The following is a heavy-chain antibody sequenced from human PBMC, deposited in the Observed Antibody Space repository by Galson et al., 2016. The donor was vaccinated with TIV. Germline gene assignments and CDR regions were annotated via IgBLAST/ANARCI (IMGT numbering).Heavy chain of an antibody. CDR1: YSFTSYW. CDR2: IHPGDSDT. Sequence: YSFTSYWIGWVRQMPGKGLEWMGIIHPGDSDTRYSPSFQGQVTISADKSISTAYLQWSSLKASDTAMYYCGVKRDYGVAFDIWGQGTVVTVSS. V-gene: IGHV5-51*01. CDR3: GVKRDYGVAFDI. D-gene: IGHD4-17*01. J-gene: IGHJ3*02.